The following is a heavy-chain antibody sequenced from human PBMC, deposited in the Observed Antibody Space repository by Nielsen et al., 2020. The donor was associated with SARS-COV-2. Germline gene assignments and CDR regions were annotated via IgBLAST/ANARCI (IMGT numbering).Heavy chain of an antibody. Sequence: GGSLRLSCAASGFTFSSYAMSWVRQAPGKELEWVSAISGSGGSTYYADSVKGRFTISRDNSKNTLYLQMNSLRAEDTAVYYCAKIGGSYWNYYYYGMDVWGQGTTVTVSS. J-gene: IGHJ6*02. CDR3: AKIGGSYWNYYYYGMDV. V-gene: IGHV3-23*01. D-gene: IGHD1-26*01. CDR1: GFTFSSYA. CDR2: ISGSGGST.